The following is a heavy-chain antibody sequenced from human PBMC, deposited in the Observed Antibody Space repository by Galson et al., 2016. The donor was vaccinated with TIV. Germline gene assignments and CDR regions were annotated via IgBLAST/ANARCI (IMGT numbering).Heavy chain of an antibody. J-gene: IGHJ4*02. Sequence: SVKVSCKASGYIFTDYYIHWVRQAPGQALEWLGWINPKSGGAIFAQKFQGRVTLTSDTSIRTAYMDLSWLTFDDTAVYYCARDDGSTSGSDYWGQGTLVTVSS. CDR1: GYIFTDYY. V-gene: IGHV1-2*02. CDR2: INPKSGGA. D-gene: IGHD3-22*01. CDR3: ARDDGSTSGSDY.